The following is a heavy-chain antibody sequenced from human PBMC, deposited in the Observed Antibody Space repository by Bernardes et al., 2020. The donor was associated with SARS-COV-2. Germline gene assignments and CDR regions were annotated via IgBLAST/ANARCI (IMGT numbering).Heavy chain of an antibody. CDR2: ISCGGIYI. D-gene: IGHD3-9*01. CDR3: ARDVGGTDWRFGFDV. J-gene: IGHJ3*01. V-gene: IGHV3-21*01. CDR1: GFTFSSYV. Sequence: GGSLRLSCEASGFTFSSYVFSWFRQAPGKGLEWVSSISCGGIYIYYGDSVRGRFTTSRDNTRKSVFLQMESLRAEDTAVYYCARDVGGTDWRFGFDVWGPGTMVHVSS.